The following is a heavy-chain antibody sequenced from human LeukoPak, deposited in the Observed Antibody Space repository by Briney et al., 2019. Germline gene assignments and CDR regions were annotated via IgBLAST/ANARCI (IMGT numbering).Heavy chain of an antibody. V-gene: IGHV4-59*11. CDR3: ARDLVTVTKGFDI. CDR2: ISYIGTT. CDR1: GDSFSSHY. Sequence: SETLSLTCAVSGDSFSSHYWTWIRQPPGRGLEWIGYISYIGTTNHNPSLKSRVTISIDTSKNQFSLKLSSVTTADTAVYYCARDLVTVTKGFDIWGLGTMVSVSS. J-gene: IGHJ3*02. D-gene: IGHD4-17*01.